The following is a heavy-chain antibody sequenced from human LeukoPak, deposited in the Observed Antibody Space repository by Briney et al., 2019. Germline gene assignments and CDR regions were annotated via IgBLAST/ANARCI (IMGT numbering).Heavy chain of an antibody. CDR3: AKAGLRTQQLVVCYFDY. J-gene: IGHJ4*02. CDR2: ISGSGGST. CDR1: GFSFSNYA. V-gene: IGHV3-23*01. D-gene: IGHD6-13*01. Sequence: PGGSLRLSCAASGFSFSNYAIYWVRQAPGKGLEWVSAISGSGGSTYYADSVKGRFTISRDNSKNTLYLQMNSLRAEDTAVYYCAKAGLRTQQLVVCYFDYWGQGTLVTVSS.